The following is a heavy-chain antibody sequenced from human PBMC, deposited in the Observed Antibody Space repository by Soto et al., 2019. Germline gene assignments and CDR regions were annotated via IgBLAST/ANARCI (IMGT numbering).Heavy chain of an antibody. CDR3: ARDSTYSPYRSSWYRAQNYYYYGMDV. CDR2: TYYRSKWYN. CDR1: WVSVSSNIGA. D-gene: IGHD6-13*01. V-gene: IGHV6-1*01. J-gene: IGHJ6*02. Sequence: SQALSLTSAISWVSVSSNIGAWNCSRQSPSRGLEWLGRTYYRSKWYNDYAVSVKSRITINPDTSKNQFSLQLNSVTPEDTAVYYCARDSTYSPYRSSWYRAQNYYYYGMDVWGQGTTVTVSS.